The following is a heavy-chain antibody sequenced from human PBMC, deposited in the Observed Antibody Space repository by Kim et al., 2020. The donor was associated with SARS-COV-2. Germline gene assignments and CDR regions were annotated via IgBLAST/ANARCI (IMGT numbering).Heavy chain of an antibody. D-gene: IGHD3-10*01. J-gene: IGHJ4*02. CDR1: GGSFTDYS. CDR2: ISRSGKT. V-gene: IGHV4-34*01. CDR3: ARWNLWFGESGHYFDY. Sequence: SETLSLTCAVFGGSFTDYSWSWIRQPPGKGLEWIGEISRSGKTTYNPSLKGRVTISLDTSKKQFSLKLTSVSAADTAVYYCARWNLWFGESGHYFDYWGQGTLVTVSS.